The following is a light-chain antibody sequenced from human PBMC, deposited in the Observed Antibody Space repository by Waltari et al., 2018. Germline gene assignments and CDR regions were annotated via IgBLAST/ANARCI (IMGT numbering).Light chain of an antibody. Sequence: QSLEQRYGNACWNWCQQRRGQSPRRLIYMLSNRGSGVRDRFRCSGSGTDFTLRIRRVEADDVGVYFCMHATHWRWTFGQWTKVEI. CDR1: QSLEQRYGNAC. CDR3: MHATHWRWT. J-gene: IGKJ1*01. CDR2: MLS. V-gene: IGKV2-30*02.